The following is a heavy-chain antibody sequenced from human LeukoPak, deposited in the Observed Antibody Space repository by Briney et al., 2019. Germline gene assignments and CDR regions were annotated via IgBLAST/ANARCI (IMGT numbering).Heavy chain of an antibody. CDR3: ARDYQGGYGDKTVDY. J-gene: IGHJ4*02. CDR2: IYYSGST. Sequence: PSETLSLTCTVSGGSISSYYWSWIRQPPGKGLECIGNIYYSGSTNYNPSLKSRVTISVETSKNQFSLQLSSVTAADTAVYYCARDYQGGYGDKTVDYWGQGTLVTVSS. V-gene: IGHV4-59*12. CDR1: GGSISSYY. D-gene: IGHD5-18*01.